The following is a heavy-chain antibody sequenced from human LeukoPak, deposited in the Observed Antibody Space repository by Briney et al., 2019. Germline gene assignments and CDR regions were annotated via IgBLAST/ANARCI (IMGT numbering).Heavy chain of an antibody. CDR1: GYTFTGYY. Sequence: ASVKVSCKASGYTFTGYYMHWVRQAPGQGLEWMGWINPNSGGTNYAQKFQGRVTMTRGTSISTAYMELSRLRSDDTAVYYCARLTHTFEAASYCSSTSCAPGYFQHWGQGTLVTVSS. D-gene: IGHD2-2*01. J-gene: IGHJ1*01. CDR3: ARLTHTFEAASYCSSTSCAPGYFQH. V-gene: IGHV1-2*02. CDR2: INPNSGGT.